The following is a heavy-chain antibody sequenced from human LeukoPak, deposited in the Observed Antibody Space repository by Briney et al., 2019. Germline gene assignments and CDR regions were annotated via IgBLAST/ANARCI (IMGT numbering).Heavy chain of an antibody. CDR3: ARERQAVNDAFDI. CDR2: INPSGGST. J-gene: IGHJ3*02. Sequence: ASVKVSCKASGYTFTSYYMHWVRQAPGQGLEWMGIINPSGGSTSYAQKFQGRVTMTRDTSTSTVYMELSSLRSEDTAVYYRARERQAVNDAFDIWGQGTMVTVSS. CDR1: GYTFTSYY. V-gene: IGHV1-46*01.